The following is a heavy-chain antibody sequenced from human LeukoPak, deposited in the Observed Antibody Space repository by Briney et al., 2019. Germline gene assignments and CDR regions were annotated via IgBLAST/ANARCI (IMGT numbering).Heavy chain of an antibody. CDR2: IYHSGST. CDR3: ARVGILTGYYQPYYFDY. Sequence: PSETLSLTCTVSGYSISSGYYWGWIRQPPGKGLEWIGSIYHSGSTYYNPSLKSRVTISVDTSKNQFSLKLSSVTAADTAVYYCARVGILTGYYQPYYFDYWGQGTLVTVSS. V-gene: IGHV4-38-2*02. CDR1: GYSISSGYY. J-gene: IGHJ4*02. D-gene: IGHD3-9*01.